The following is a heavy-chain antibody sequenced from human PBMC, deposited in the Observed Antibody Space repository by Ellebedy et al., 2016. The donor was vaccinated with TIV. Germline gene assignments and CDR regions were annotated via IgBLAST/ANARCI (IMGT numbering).Heavy chain of an antibody. CDR1: GFTFSSYG. CDR3: ARGPRYYYDSSGYSSVTGDYFDY. Sequence: GESLKISCAASGFTFSSYGMHWVRQAPGKGLEWVAVISYDGSNKYYADSVKGRFTISRDTSKNTLYLQMNSLRAEDTAVYYCARGPRYYYDSSGYSSVTGDYFDYWGQGTLVTVSS. V-gene: IGHV3-30*03. D-gene: IGHD3-22*01. CDR2: ISYDGSNK. J-gene: IGHJ4*02.